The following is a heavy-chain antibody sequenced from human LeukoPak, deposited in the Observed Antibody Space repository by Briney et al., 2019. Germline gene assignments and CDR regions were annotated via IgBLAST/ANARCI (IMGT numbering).Heavy chain of an antibody. D-gene: IGHD3-9*01. CDR1: GGTFTSYA. J-gene: IGHJ6*02. Sequence: GSSLKLSCKASGGTFTSYAISWVRQAPAQGIERKGIINTSGGSTSYAQKFQGRVTMTRDTSTSTVYMELSSLRSEDTAVYYCARDSPHYDILTGYYYYYGMDVWGQGTTVTVSS. CDR2: INTSGGST. V-gene: IGHV1-46*01. CDR3: ARDSPHYDILTGYYYYYGMDV.